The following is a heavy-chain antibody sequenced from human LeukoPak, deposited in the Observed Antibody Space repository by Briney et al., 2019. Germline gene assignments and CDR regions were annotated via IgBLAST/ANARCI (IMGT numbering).Heavy chain of an antibody. CDR2: IYTSGST. J-gene: IGHJ5*02. CDR1: GGSISSYY. CDR3: ARGIPYSSSYLGNCDP. V-gene: IGHV4-4*07. Sequence: TASETLSLTCTVSGGSISSYYWSWIRQPAGKGLEWIGRIYTSGSTNYNPSLKSRVTMSVDTSKNQFSLKLSSVTAADTAVYYCARGIPYSSSYLGNCDPWGQGTLVTVSS. D-gene: IGHD6-6*01.